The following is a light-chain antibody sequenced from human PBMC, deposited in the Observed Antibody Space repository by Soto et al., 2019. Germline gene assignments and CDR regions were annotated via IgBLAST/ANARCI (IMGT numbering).Light chain of an antibody. CDR2: KAS. Sequence: DIQMTQSPSPLSASVGDRVTITCRASQSISSWLAWYQQKPGKAPKLLIYKASSLESGVPSRFSGSGSGTEIPLTISSLQPDDFATYYCQQYNSYPTFGQGTKVDIK. CDR1: QSISSW. V-gene: IGKV1-5*03. J-gene: IGKJ1*01. CDR3: QQYNSYPT.